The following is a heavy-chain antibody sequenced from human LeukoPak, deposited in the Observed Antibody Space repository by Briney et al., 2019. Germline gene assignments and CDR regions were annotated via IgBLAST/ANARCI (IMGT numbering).Heavy chain of an antibody. CDR1: GFTFRTYA. V-gene: IGHV3-64*01. J-gene: IGHJ4*02. CDR2: MSSSGGSK. CDR3: ARDQGLRGSLDY. D-gene: IGHD4-23*01. Sequence: GGSLRLSCAASGFTFRTYAMHWDRQAPGKGLECVSAMSSSGGSKDYANSVEGRFTISRDNSKNTLYLQLGRLRAEDMAVYYCARDQGLRGSLDYWGQGTLVTVSS.